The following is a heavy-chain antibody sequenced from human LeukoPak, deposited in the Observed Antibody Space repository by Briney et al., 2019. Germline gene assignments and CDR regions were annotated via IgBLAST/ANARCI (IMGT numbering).Heavy chain of an antibody. J-gene: IGHJ6*02. V-gene: IGHV1-18*01. CDR2: ISVYNGIT. Sequence: ASVKVSCKASGYVFYNFGINWVRQAPGQGLEWMGRISVYNGITNYAQNFQDRVTMTADTSTDTAYMELRSLTSDDTAVYYCARGHDSVVRVAARYYGMDVWGQGTAVTVSS. CDR1: GYVFYNFG. D-gene: IGHD2-15*01. CDR3: ARGHDSVVRVAARYYGMDV.